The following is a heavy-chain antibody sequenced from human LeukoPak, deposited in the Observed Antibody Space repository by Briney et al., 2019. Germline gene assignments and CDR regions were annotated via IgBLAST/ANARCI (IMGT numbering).Heavy chain of an antibody. CDR2: IYYSGST. Sequence: SETLSLTCTVSGGSISSGGYYWSWIRQHPGKGLEWIGYIYYSGSTYYNPSLKSRVTTSVDTSKNQFSLKLSSVAAADTAVYYCARGGAVTTDLDYWGQGTLVTVSS. CDR3: ARGGAVTTDLDY. J-gene: IGHJ4*02. V-gene: IGHV4-31*03. D-gene: IGHD4-17*01. CDR1: GGSISSGGYY.